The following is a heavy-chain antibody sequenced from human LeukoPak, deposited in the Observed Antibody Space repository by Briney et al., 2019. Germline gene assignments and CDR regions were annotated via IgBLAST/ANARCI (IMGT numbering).Heavy chain of an antibody. J-gene: IGHJ6*02. Sequence: SETLSLTCTVSGGSISSASYYWGWIRQPPGKGLEWIGSIYYTGGTYYNPSLKSRVTVSVDTSKDQFSLKLSSVTAADTAVYYCARDPAVAGTLGYYYYGMDVWGQGTTVTVSS. CDR2: IYYTGGT. D-gene: IGHD6-19*01. CDR1: GGSISSASYY. V-gene: IGHV4-39*07. CDR3: ARDPAVAGTLGYYYYGMDV.